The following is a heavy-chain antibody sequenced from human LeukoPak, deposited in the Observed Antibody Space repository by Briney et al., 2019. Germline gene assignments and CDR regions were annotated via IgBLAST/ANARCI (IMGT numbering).Heavy chain of an antibody. CDR3: ARHGYNPFDFDY. CDR1: GGSITSSSNY. CDR2: IYYSGST. V-gene: IGHV4-39*01. Sequence: SETLSLTCTVSGGSITSSSNYWGWIRQPPGKGLEWIGSIYYSGSTYYNPSLKSRVTISVDTSKTQFSLKLSSVTAADTAVYYCARHGYNPFDFDYWGQGTRATVSS. D-gene: IGHD5-24*01. J-gene: IGHJ4*02.